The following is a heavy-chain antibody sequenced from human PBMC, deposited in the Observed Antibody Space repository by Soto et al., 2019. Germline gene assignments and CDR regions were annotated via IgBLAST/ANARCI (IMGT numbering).Heavy chain of an antibody. J-gene: IGHJ6*02. CDR3: TGAPDWGGGTCRSGHRYNGLDA. D-gene: IGHD2-21*01. CDR2: INPDGTNT. V-gene: IGHV3-74*01. Sequence: EVQLVGSGGDSVQPGGSLRLSCAASEFTFGNYWMHWVRQSPGKGLVWVSRINPDGTNTDYADSVMGRFTVSRDNDKNTVYLQMSSLRGEDTAVYYCTGAPDWGGGTCRSGHRYNGLDAWGQGITVTVSS. CDR1: EFTFGNYW.